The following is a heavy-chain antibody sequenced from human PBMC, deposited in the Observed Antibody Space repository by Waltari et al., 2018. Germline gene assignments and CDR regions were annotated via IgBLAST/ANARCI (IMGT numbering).Heavy chain of an antibody. CDR2: IIPIFGTA. Sequence: QLVQSGAEVKKPGSSVKVACKASVGSFSSYAISCVRQAPGQGLEWMGGIIPIFGTANYVQKVQGRDTITADESTSTAYMELSSLRSEDTAVYYWARDQRTWGTVVAGTYDAFDIWGQGTMVTVSS. J-gene: IGHJ3*02. D-gene: IGHD6-13*01. CDR3: ARDQRTWGTVVAGTYDAFDI. V-gene: IGHV1-69*01. CDR1: VGSFSSYA.